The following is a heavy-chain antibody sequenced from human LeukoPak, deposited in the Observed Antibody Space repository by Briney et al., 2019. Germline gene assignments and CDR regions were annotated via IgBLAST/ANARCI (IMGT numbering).Heavy chain of an antibody. CDR2: VSSGGGHA. CDR3: AKHNENGAAFDI. CDR1: GFSFSTYA. J-gene: IGHJ3*02. V-gene: IGHV3-23*01. Sequence: GGSLRLSCVASGFSFSTYAITWVHQAPGKGLEWVSAVSSGGGHAYYADSVKGRFTIARDNSKNTLYLQMNTLRAADTAVYYCAKHNENGAAFDIWGQGTMVTVSS. D-gene: IGHD1-20*01.